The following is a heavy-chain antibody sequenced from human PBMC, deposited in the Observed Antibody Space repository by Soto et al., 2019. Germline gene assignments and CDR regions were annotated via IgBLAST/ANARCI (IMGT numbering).Heavy chain of an antibody. CDR2: IYANGHT. D-gene: IGHD6-6*01. CDR3: ARSPSTSSIGTFDI. Sequence: QVQLQESGPGLVKPSETLSLTCTVSGGAISAFYWNWIRQTAGEGLEWIGRIYANGHTNYNPSLESRVSMSVDTSKHQFSLKLNSVTAADTAVDYCARSPSTSSIGTFDIWGQGTMVTVSS. V-gene: IGHV4-4*07. CDR1: GGAISAFY. J-gene: IGHJ3*02.